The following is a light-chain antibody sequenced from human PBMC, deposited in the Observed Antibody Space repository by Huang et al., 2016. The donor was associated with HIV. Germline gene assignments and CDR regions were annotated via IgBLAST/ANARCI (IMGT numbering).Light chain of an antibody. Sequence: DIQMTQSPSSLSASIGDRVTITCQASQDISNYLNWDQQKPGKAPKLLLYDATNSEAGVPSRFSGSGSGTYFSFTISRLQPEDVATYYCQQYDNLPYTFGQGTRLEIK. CDR1: QDISNY. V-gene: IGKV1-33*01. CDR3: QQYDNLPYT. J-gene: IGKJ2*01. CDR2: DAT.